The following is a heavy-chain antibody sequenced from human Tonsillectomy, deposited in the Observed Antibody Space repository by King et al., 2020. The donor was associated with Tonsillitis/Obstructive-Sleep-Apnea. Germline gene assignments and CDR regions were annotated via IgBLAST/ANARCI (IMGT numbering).Heavy chain of an antibody. Sequence: VQLVESGGGLVQPGGSLRLSCAASGFTFSSYWMHWVRQAPGKGLVWVSRINSDGSRTSYADSVKGRFTISRDNAKNTLYLQMNSLRAEDTAVYYCATSPYYYYMDVWGKGTTVTVSS. CDR3: ATSPYYYYMDV. CDR1: GFTFSSYW. CDR2: INSDGSRT. J-gene: IGHJ6*03. V-gene: IGHV3-74*01.